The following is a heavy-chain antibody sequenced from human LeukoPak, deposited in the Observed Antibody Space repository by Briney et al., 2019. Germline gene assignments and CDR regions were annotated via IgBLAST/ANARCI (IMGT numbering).Heavy chain of an antibody. CDR1: GFTFSNYN. D-gene: IGHD1-26*01. CDR2: ITSSSSYI. J-gene: IGHJ4*02. CDR3: ARDPGIGDY. Sequence: GGSLRLSCAASGFTFSNYNMNRVRQAPGKGLEWVSSITSSSSYIYYADSVKGRFTVSRDNAKNSLYLQMNSLRAEDTAVYYCARDPGIGDYWGQGTLVTVSS. V-gene: IGHV3-21*01.